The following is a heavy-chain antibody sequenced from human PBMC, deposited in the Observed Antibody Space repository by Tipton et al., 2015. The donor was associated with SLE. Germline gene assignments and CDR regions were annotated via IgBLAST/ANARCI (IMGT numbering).Heavy chain of an antibody. CDR1: GFIVSVNY. Sequence: SLRLSCAASGFIVSVNYMNWVRQAPGKGLEWVSVIYSGGTTYYAESVKGRFIISRDDSKNTVYLQMNSLRVEDTAVYYCARDRSASSDAFDIWGQGTTVIVSS. V-gene: IGHV3-66*01. CDR2: IYSGGTT. CDR3: ARDRSASSDAFDI. J-gene: IGHJ3*02. D-gene: IGHD6-19*01.